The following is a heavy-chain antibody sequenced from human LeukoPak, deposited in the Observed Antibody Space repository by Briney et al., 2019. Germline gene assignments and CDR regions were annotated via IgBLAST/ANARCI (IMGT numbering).Heavy chain of an antibody. V-gene: IGHV3-48*03. J-gene: IGHJ4*02. CDR3: AREPSADYGGNSEVDY. CDR1: GFTFSSYE. Sequence: GGSLRLSCAASGFTFSSYEMNWVRQAPGKGLEWVSYISSSGSTIYYADSVKGRFTISRDNAKNSLYLQMNSLRAEDTAVYYCAREPSADYGGNSEVDYWGQGTLVTVSS. D-gene: IGHD4-23*01. CDR2: ISSSGSTI.